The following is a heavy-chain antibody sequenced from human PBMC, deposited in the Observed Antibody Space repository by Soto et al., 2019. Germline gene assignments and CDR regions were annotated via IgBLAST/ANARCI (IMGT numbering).Heavy chain of an antibody. D-gene: IGHD3-3*01. CDR1: GFTFDDYA. CDR2: ISWNSGSI. CDR3: AKEGTYYDFWSGYYRVGTFDY. V-gene: IGHV3-9*01. J-gene: IGHJ4*02. Sequence: DVQLVESGGGLVQPGRSLRLSCAASGFTFDDYAMHWVRQAPGKGLEWVSGISWNSGSIGYADSVKGRFTISRDNAKNSLYLQMNSLRAEDTALYYCAKEGTYYDFWSGYYRVGTFDYWGQGTLVTVSS.